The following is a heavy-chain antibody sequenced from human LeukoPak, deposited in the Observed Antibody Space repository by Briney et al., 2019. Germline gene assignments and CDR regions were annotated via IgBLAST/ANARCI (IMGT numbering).Heavy chain of an antibody. D-gene: IGHD4-23*01. CDR3: ASEDYGGNRPFDY. CDR2: IIPIFGTA. J-gene: IGHJ4*02. V-gene: IGHV1-69*06. CDR1: GGTFSSYA. Sequence: SVKVSCKASGGTFSSYAISWVRQAPGQGLEWMGGIIPIFGTANYAQKFQGRVTITADRSTSTAYMELSSLRSEDTAVYYCASEDYGGNRPFDYWGQGTLVTVSS.